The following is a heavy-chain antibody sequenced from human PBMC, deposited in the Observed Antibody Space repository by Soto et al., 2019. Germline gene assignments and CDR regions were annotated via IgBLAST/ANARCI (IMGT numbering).Heavy chain of an antibody. CDR3: TRLAINYYDSRRFTWFDP. CDR2: IRSKANSYAT. D-gene: IGHD3-22*01. Sequence: GGSLRLSCAASGFTFSGSAMHWVRQASGKGLEWVGRIRSKANSYATAYAASVKGRFTISRDDSKNTAYLQMNSLKTEDTAVYYCTRLAINYYDSRRFTWFDPWGQGTLVTVSS. J-gene: IGHJ5*02. V-gene: IGHV3-73*01. CDR1: GFTFSGSA.